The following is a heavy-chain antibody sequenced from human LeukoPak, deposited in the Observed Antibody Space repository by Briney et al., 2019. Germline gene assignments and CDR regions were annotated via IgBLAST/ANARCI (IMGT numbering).Heavy chain of an antibody. D-gene: IGHD3-10*01. V-gene: IGHV3-74*01. CDR3: ARPREMYYNIHSFDC. Sequence: GGSLRLSCAASGFTFSTYWIHWVRQAPGKGLVWVSRINTDGISTSYADSVKGRFTISRDNAKNSLYLQMNSLRADDTAVYYCARPREMYYNIHSFDCWGQGTLVTVSS. J-gene: IGHJ4*02. CDR2: INTDGIST. CDR1: GFTFSTYW.